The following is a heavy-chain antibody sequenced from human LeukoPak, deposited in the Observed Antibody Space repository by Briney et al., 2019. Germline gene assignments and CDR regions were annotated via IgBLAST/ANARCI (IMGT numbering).Heavy chain of an antibody. Sequence: GGSLRLSCAASGFTFSSNNMNWVRQVPGKGLEWVSSISSSSTYIYYADSVKGRFTISRDNAKNSLYLQMNSLRAEDTAVYYCARVGDNWFDPWGQGTLVTVSS. V-gene: IGHV3-21*01. J-gene: IGHJ5*02. CDR3: ARVGDNWFDP. D-gene: IGHD3-3*01. CDR2: ISSSSTYI. CDR1: GFTFSSNN.